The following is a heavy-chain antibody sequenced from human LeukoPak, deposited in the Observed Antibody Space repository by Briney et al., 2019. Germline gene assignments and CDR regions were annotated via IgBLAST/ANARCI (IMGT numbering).Heavy chain of an antibody. CDR2: IRYDGGNK. D-gene: IGHD6-19*01. CDR1: GFTFSSYG. J-gene: IGHJ4*02. V-gene: IGHV3-30*02. Sequence: GASLRVSCAASGFTFSSYGMHWVRQAPGKGLEWVAFIRYDGGNKYYADSVKGRFTISRDNSKNTLYLQMNSLRAEDTAVYYCAKDPSLGIAVAGLDYWGQGTLVTVSS. CDR3: AKDPSLGIAVAGLDY.